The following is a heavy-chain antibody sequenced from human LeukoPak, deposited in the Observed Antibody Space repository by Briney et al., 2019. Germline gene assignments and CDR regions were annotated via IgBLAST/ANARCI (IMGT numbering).Heavy chain of an antibody. Sequence: SETLSLTCAVYGGSFSGYYWSWIRQPPGKGLEWIGEINHSGSTNYNPSLKSRVTISVDTSKNQFSLKLSSVTAADTAVYYCARKENAYYYVDYCRQGTLVTVYS. V-gene: IGHV4-34*01. D-gene: IGHD3-16*01. CDR2: INHSGST. J-gene: IGHJ4*02. CDR3: ARKENAYYYVDY. CDR1: GGSFSGYY.